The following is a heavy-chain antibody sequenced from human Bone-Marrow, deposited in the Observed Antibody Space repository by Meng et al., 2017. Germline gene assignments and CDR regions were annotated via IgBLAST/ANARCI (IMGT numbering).Heavy chain of an antibody. CDR3: ARDYKDIVVVVAATPGLDY. CDR2: INPNSGGT. CDR1: GYTFTGYY. V-gene: IGHV1-2*02. J-gene: IGHJ4*02. Sequence: ASVKVSCKASGYTFTGYYMHWVRQAPGQGLEWMGWINPNSGGTNYAQKFQGRVTMTRDTSISTAYMELRSLRSDDTAVYYCARDYKDIVVVVAATPGLDYWGQGTLVTVSS. D-gene: IGHD2-15*01.